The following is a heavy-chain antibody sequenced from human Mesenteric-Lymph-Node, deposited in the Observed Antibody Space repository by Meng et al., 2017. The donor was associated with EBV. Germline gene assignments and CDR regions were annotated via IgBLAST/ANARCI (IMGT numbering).Heavy chain of an antibody. CDR2: IIPIFSTA. CDR3: ATYYYDSSAYFD. Sequence: QVQLVQSGAEVKKPGCSVKVSCKASGGTFSSYAISWVRQAPGQGLEWMGGIIPIFSTANYAQKLQGRVTITADESTSTAYMELNSLRSEDTAVYYCATYYYDSSAYFDWGQGTLVTVSS. V-gene: IGHV1-69*01. D-gene: IGHD3-22*01. CDR1: GGTFSSYA. J-gene: IGHJ4*02.